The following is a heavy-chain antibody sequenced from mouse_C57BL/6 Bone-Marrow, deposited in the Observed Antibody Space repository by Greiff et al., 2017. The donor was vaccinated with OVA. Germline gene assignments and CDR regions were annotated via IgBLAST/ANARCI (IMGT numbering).Heavy chain of an antibody. D-gene: IGHD3-3*01. CDR1: GFNIKDDY. CDR2: IDPENGDT. Sequence: VQLQQSGAELVRPGASVQLSCTASGFNIKDDYMHWVKQRPEQGLEWIGWIDPENGDTEYASKFQGKATITADTSSNTAYLQLSSLTSEDTAVYYCTWGTIYFDYWGQGTTLTVSS. J-gene: IGHJ2*01. V-gene: IGHV14-4*01. CDR3: TWGTIYFDY.